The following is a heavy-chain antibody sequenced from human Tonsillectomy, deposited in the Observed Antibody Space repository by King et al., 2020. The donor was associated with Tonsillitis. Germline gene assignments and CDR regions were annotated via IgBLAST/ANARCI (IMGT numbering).Heavy chain of an antibody. D-gene: IGHD5-24*01. Sequence: DVQLVESGGGLVKPGGSLRLSCVVSGFGFDTYTMNWVRQAPGRGLEFIASVSTSSYYIYYADSVKGRFTISRDNAQNSLYLQMSSLRAEDTAVYYCARDGDGYPFDHWGQGTLVTVSS. V-gene: IGHV3-21*01. J-gene: IGHJ5*02. CDR1: GFGFDTYT. CDR3: ARDGDGYPFDH. CDR2: VSTSSYYI.